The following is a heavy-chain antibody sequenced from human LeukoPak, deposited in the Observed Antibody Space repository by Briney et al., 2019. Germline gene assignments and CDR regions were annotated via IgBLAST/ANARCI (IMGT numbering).Heavy chain of an antibody. J-gene: IGHJ4*02. V-gene: IGHV4-30-2*01. CDR1: GGSIPSGGYH. CDR2: IYHSGTT. D-gene: IGHD2-2*01. Sequence: PSETLSLTCTVYGGSIPSGGYHWGWIRQPPGKGLEWIGYIYHSGTTYYNPSLKSRVVISVDRSKNQFSLKLYSVTAADTAVYYCASYCSTTTCPFDYWGQGTLVTVSS. CDR3: ASYCSTTTCPFDY.